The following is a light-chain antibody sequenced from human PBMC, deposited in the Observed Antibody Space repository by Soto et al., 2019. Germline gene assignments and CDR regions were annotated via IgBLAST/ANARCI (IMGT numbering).Light chain of an antibody. CDR1: QSLLSTNGYNY. CDR2: LGS. Sequence: IVLTQSPLSLPVTPGEPASISCRPSQSLLSTNGYNYLDWYLQKPGQSPQVLIYLGSNRASGVPDRFSGSGSGTDFTLQISRVEAEDVGVYYCMQGLTTPLTFGGGTKVEIK. J-gene: IGKJ4*01. V-gene: IGKV2-28*01. CDR3: MQGLTTPLT.